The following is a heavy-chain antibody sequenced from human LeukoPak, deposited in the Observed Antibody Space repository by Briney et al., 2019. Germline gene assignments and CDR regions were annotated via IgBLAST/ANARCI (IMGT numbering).Heavy chain of an antibody. CDR2: ISYDGSNK. CDR1: GFTFSSYA. Sequence: QPGRSLRLSCAASGFTFSSYAMHWVRQAPGKGLEWVAVISYDGSNKYYADSVKGRFTISRDNSKNTLYLQMNSLRAEDTAVYYCARARDYDFWSGPFDYWGQGTLVTVSS. J-gene: IGHJ4*02. V-gene: IGHV3-30-3*01. D-gene: IGHD3-3*01. CDR3: ARARDYDFWSGPFDY.